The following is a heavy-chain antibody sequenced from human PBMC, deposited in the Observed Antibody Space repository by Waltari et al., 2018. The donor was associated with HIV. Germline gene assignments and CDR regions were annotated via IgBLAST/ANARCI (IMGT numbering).Heavy chain of an antibody. Sequence: QVLLVQSGAVVKKRGSSEQVSCMTSGGTLSNNVITWLRLAPGQGLEGMGGVIPCFGTADYAQKFRDGVTITAEEYTTTIYMEVSSLRRDDTAVYYCARDEGLTLGAAGDAFDIWGQGTVVTVSS. CDR3: ARDEGLTLGAAGDAFDI. V-gene: IGHV1-69*01. CDR2: VIPCFGTA. CDR1: GGTLSNNV. D-gene: IGHD1-26*01. J-gene: IGHJ3*02.